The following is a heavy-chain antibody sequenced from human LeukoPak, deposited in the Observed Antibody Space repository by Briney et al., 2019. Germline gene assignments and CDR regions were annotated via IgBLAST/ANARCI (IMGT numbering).Heavy chain of an antibody. CDR2: ISGDGGTT. V-gene: IGHV3-43*01. Sequence: GGSLRLSCAASGFTFDDYPMHWVRQAPGKGLEWVSLISGDGGTTYYGDSVKGRFTISRDNSKKSLYLRMNSLRTEDTALYYCAKGVWGSYRYASYFDYWGQGTLVTVSS. CDR1: GFTFDDYP. CDR3: AKGVWGSYRYASYFDY. J-gene: IGHJ4*02. D-gene: IGHD3-16*02.